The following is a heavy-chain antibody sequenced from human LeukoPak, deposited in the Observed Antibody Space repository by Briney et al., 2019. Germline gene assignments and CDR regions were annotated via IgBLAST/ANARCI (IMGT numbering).Heavy chain of an antibody. V-gene: IGHV4-39*01. D-gene: IGHD1-26*01. CDR1: GGSINIISDY. J-gene: IGHJ4*02. Sequence: KTSETLSLTCTVSGGSINIISDYWGWIRQPPGKGLEWIGSIYYSGSTYYNPSLKSRVTRSVDTSKNQFSLRLSSVTAADTAVYYCARRVGARRGNFDYWGQGTLVTVSS. CDR2: IYYSGST. CDR3: ARRVGARRGNFDY.